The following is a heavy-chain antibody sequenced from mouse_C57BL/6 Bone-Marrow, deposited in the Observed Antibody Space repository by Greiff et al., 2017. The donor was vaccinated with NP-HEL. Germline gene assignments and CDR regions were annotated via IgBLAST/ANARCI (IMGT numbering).Heavy chain of an antibody. CDR3: ARDCPYYAMDY. CDR2: ISDGGSYT. J-gene: IGHJ4*01. Sequence: EVHLVESGGGLVKPGGSLKLSCAASGFTFSSYAMSWVRQTPEKRLEWVATISDGGSYTYYPDNVKGRFTISRDNAKNNLYLQMSHLKSEDTAMYYCARDCPYYAMDYWGQGTSVTVSS. CDR1: GFTFSSYA. V-gene: IGHV5-4*01.